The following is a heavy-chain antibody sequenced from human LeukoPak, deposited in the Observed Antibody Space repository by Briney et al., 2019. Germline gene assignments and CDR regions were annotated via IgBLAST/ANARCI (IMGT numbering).Heavy chain of an antibody. D-gene: IGHD3-16*01. CDR1: GGSVSSSGFY. J-gene: IGHJ4*02. CDR3: ATQIRLGALDY. Sequence: SETLSLTCTVSGGSVSSSGFYWGWIRQPPGKGLEWIGSIYYSGTTYYNPSLKSRVTISVDTSKNQFSLKLNSVTAADTAVYYCATQIRLGALDYWGQGTLVTVSS. V-gene: IGHV4-39*01. CDR2: IYYSGTT.